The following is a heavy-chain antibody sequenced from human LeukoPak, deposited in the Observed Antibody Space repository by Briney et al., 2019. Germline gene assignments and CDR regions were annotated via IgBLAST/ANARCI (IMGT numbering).Heavy chain of an antibody. V-gene: IGHV3-74*01. CDR2: INSDGSST. CDR1: GFIFSSYW. J-gene: IGHJ4*02. CDR3: ARDSSPPYSSSWYEPLDY. Sequence: GGSLRLSCAASGFIFSSYWMHWVRQAPGKGLVWVSRINSDGSSTSYADSVKGRFTISRDNAKNTLHLQMNSLRAEDTAVYYCARDSSPPYSSSWYEPLDYWGQGTLVTVSS. D-gene: IGHD6-13*01.